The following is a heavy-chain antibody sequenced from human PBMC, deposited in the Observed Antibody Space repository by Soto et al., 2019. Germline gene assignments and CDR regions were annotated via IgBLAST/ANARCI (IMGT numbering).Heavy chain of an antibody. CDR1: GGTFSSYA. CDR2: IIPIFGTA. J-gene: IGHJ6*02. V-gene: IGHV1-69*12. D-gene: IGHD4-17*01. CDR3: ATADDYGDYGAYYYGMDV. Sequence: QVQLVQSGAEVKKPGSSVKVSCKASGGTFSSYAISWVRQAPGQGLEWMGGIIPIFGTANYAQKFQGRVTITADESTSIAYMELSSLRSEDTAVYYWATADDYGDYGAYYYGMDVWGQGTTVTVSS.